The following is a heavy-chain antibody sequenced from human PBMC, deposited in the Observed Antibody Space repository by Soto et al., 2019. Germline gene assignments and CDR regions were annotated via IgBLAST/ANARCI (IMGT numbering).Heavy chain of an antibody. CDR1: GFTFSSYA. J-gene: IGHJ5*02. Sequence: PGGSLRLSCAASGFTFSSYAMSWVRQAPGKGLEWVSSITSGYSTYYADSVKGRFTISRDNSKNTVYLHMNSLRAEDTAVYHCAKNQGVELVPLATVDWFDPWGQGSVVTVSS. V-gene: IGHV3-23*01. CDR3: AKNQGVELVPLATVDWFDP. CDR2: ITSGYST. D-gene: IGHD1-26*01.